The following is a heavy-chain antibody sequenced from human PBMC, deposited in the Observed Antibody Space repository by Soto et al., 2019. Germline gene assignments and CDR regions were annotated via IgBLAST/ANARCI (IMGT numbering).Heavy chain of an antibody. CDR2: VYHSGST. Sequence: PSETLSLTCTVSGGSVSSGDYFWSWIRQPPGKGLEWIGSVYHSGSTHYNPSLKSRVTISVDTSKNHFSLTLTSVTAADTAIYYCARNRTGALFDYWGQGALGTVS. D-gene: IGHD1-26*01. CDR3: ARNRTGALFDY. V-gene: IGHV4-39*02. J-gene: IGHJ4*02. CDR1: GGSVSSGDYF.